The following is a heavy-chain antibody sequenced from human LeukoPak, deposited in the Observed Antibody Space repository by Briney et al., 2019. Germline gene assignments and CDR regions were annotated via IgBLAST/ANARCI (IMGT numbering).Heavy chain of an antibody. V-gene: IGHV1-8*01. J-gene: IGHJ6*03. CDR3: ARESSSAGPYYYSYMDV. Sequence: ASVKASCKASGYTFTSYDINWVRQATGQGLEWMGWMNPNSGNTGYAQKFQGRVTMTRNTSISTAYMELSSLRSEDTAVYYCARESSSAGPYYYSYMDVWGKGTTVTVSS. D-gene: IGHD6-6*01. CDR1: GYTFTSYD. CDR2: MNPNSGNT.